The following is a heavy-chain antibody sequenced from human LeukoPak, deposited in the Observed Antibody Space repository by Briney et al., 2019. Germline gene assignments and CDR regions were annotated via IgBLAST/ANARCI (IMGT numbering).Heavy chain of an antibody. CDR1: GDSISSGGYY. V-gene: IGHV4-31*03. CDR2: ISYSGNT. Sequence: SETLSLTCTVSGDSISSGGYYWSWIRQHPGKGLEWIGYISYSGNTYYNPSLKSRAAISADTPKNQFSLKLSSVTAADTAVYYCARDLGYCSSTSCYSNWFDPWGQGTLVTVSS. CDR3: ARDLGYCSSTSCYSNWFDP. D-gene: IGHD2-2*03. J-gene: IGHJ5*02.